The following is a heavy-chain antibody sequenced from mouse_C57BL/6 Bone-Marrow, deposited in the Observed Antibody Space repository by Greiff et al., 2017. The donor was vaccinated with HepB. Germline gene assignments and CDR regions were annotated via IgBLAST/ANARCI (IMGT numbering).Heavy chain of an antibody. CDR3: ARCGTVVATH. Sequence: VKLVESGAELARPGASVKLSCKASGYTFTSYGISWVKQRTGQGLEWIGEIYPRSGNTYYNEKFKGKATLTADKSSSTAYMELRSLTSEDSAVYFCARCGTVVATHWGQGTLVTVSA. V-gene: IGHV1-81*01. J-gene: IGHJ3*01. D-gene: IGHD1-1*01. CDR1: GYTFTSYG. CDR2: IYPRSGNT.